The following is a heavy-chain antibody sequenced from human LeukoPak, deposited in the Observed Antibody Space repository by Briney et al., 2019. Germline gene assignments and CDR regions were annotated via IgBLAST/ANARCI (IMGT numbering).Heavy chain of an antibody. CDR1: GYSFTNYW. V-gene: IGHV5-51*01. Sequence: GESLKISCKGSGYSFTNYWIAWVRQMPGKGLEWMGIIYPGDSDTRYSPSFQGQVTISADKSISTAYLQWSGLKASDTAMYYCARGSIVGATRNYLDYWGQGTLVTVSS. J-gene: IGHJ4*02. CDR2: IYPGDSDT. D-gene: IGHD1-26*01. CDR3: ARGSIVGATRNYLDY.